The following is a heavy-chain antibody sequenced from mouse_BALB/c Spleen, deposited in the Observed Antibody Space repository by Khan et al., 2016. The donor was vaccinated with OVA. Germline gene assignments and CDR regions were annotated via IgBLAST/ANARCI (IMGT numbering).Heavy chain of an antibody. J-gene: IGHJ4*01. CDR1: GYSITSDFA. CDR2: ISFSGST. Sequence: EVQLPSSLPGLVKPSQSLSLTCTVTGYSITSDFAWNWVRQFPGNKLEWMGYISFSGSTSYGPSLKSRLSITRDTSKNQFFLQLSSVTTEDTATYYCLRSVYYAYAYASDYGGQGASVTVSS. D-gene: IGHD2-2*01. CDR3: LRSVYYAYAYASDY. V-gene: IGHV3-2*02.